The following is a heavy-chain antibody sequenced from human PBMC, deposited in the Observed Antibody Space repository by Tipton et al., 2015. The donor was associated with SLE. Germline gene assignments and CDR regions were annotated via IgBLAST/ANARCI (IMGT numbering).Heavy chain of an antibody. Sequence: SLRLSCTASGFTFSTYAMHWVRQAPGKGLEWVALISYDGSNKYYADSVKGRFTISRDNSKNTLYLQMNSLRAEDTAVYYCARGIATGAIFGVVPLFWGQGRMVSVSS. D-gene: IGHD3-3*01. J-gene: IGHJ3*01. V-gene: IGHV3-30*04. CDR2: ISYDGSNK. CDR3: ARGIATGAIFGVVPLF. CDR1: GFTFSTYA.